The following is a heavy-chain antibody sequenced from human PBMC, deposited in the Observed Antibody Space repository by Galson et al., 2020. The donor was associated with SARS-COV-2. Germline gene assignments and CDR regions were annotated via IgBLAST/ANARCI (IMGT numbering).Heavy chain of an antibody. CDR2: IYYSGST. Sequence: ETSETLSLTCTVSGGSISNSYYFWGWIRQPPGKGLEWIGSIYYSGSTFYTPSLKSRLSISVDTSKNQFSLRLSSVTAADTALYYCARDLWGRHYDSNTGYYNDGFDLWGRGTLVTVSS. J-gene: IGHJ2*01. V-gene: IGHV4-39*02. CDR1: GGSISNSYYF. CDR3: ARDLWGRHYDSNTGYYNDGFDL. D-gene: IGHD3-9*01.